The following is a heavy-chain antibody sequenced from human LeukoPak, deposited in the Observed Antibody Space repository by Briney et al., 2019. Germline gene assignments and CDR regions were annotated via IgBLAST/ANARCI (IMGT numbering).Heavy chain of an antibody. CDR3: TTDPDLIGVAAAGNPFQH. J-gene: IGHJ1*01. V-gene: IGHV3-15*01. D-gene: IGHD6-13*01. CDR1: GFSFNDAW. CDR2: IKNKFDGETT. Sequence: MSGGSLRLSCAASGFSFNDAWMTWVRQAPGKGLEWVGRIKNKFDGETTDYAAPVKGRFTISRDDSKNMVYLQMNSLKIEDTGVYYCTTDPDLIGVAAAGNPFQHWGQGTLVTVSS.